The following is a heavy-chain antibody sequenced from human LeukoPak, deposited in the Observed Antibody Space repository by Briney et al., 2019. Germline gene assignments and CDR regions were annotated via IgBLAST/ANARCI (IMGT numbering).Heavy chain of an antibody. D-gene: IGHD3-16*01. CDR2: INSDGSST. Sequence: GGSLRPSCAASGFTFSSYWMHWVRQAPGKGLVWVSRINSDGSSTSYADSVKGRFTVSRDNAKNTLYLQMNSLRAEDTAVYYCAREGGEDHAFDIWGQGTMVTVSS. J-gene: IGHJ3*02. CDR3: AREGGEDHAFDI. V-gene: IGHV3-74*01. CDR1: GFTFSSYW.